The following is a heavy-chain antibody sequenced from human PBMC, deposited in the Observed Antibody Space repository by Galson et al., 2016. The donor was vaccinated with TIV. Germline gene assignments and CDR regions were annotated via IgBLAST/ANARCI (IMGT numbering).Heavy chain of an antibody. Sequence: AVKVSCKAPGGTLSTYTISWVRQAPRQGLEWMGRIILVVGLASYAQKFQGRFTITADRSTTTAYMELRSLTSEDTAVYFCARDVEARLYDPNWFDSWGQGTLVTVSS. D-gene: IGHD3-3*01. V-gene: IGHV1-69*04. CDR1: GGTLSTYT. CDR2: IILVVGLA. J-gene: IGHJ5*01. CDR3: ARDVEARLYDPNWFDS.